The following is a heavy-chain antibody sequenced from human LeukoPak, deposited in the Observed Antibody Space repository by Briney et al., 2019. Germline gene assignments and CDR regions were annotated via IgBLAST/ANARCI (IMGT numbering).Heavy chain of an antibody. Sequence: ASVMVSCKASGYTFTGYYMHWVRQAPGQGLEWMGRINPNSGGTNYAQKFQGRVTMTRDTSISTAYMELSRLRSDDTAVYYCARGVGYYYAFDIWGQGTMVTVSS. D-gene: IGHD3-22*01. J-gene: IGHJ3*02. V-gene: IGHV1-2*06. CDR3: ARGVGYYYAFDI. CDR1: GYTFTGYY. CDR2: INPNSGGT.